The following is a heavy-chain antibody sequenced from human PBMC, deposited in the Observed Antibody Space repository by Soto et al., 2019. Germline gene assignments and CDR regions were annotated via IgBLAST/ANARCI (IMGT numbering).Heavy chain of an antibody. D-gene: IGHD3-10*01. CDR1: GYTFTSYG. V-gene: IGHV1-18*01. Sequence: QVQLVQSGAEVKKPGASVKVSCKASGYTFTSYGISWVRQAPGQGLEWMGWISAYNGNTNYAQKLQGRVTMTTDTSTSTAYMGLRSLRSDDTAVYYCARAGITMVRGVTAPSYYYYGMDVWGQGTTVTVSS. CDR2: ISAYNGNT. J-gene: IGHJ6*02. CDR3: ARAGITMVRGVTAPSYYYYGMDV.